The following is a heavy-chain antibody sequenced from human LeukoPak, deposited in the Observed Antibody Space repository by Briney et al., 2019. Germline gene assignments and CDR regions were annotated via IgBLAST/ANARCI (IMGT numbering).Heavy chain of an antibody. J-gene: IGHJ4*02. V-gene: IGHV3-23*01. CDR2: IRPDGDRT. CDR3: AREQSGTRGWYTVDY. Sequence: GGSLRLSCAASGFTFSTYAITGVRQGPGKGLEWGSAIRPDGDRTYYANSVRGRFTISRDNSKDTVYLQIHGLRVEDTGVYYCAREQSGTRGWYTVDYWGQGTLVTVSS. D-gene: IGHD6-19*01. CDR1: GFTFSTYA.